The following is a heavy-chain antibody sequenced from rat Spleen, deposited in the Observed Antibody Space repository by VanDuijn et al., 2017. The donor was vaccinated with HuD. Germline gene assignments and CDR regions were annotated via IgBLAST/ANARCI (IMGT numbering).Heavy chain of an antibody. D-gene: IGHD4-5*01. Sequence: EVQLVESDGGLVQPGRSLKLSCAASGFTFSDYYMAWVRQAPTKGLEWVATISYDGSNTYYRDSVKGRFTISRDNAESTLYLQMDSLRSEDTAIYYCTRRINRAKDVMDAWGQGISVTVSS. J-gene: IGHJ4*01. CDR3: TRRINRAKDVMDA. V-gene: IGHV5-29*01. CDR2: ISYDGSNT. CDR1: GFTFSDYY.